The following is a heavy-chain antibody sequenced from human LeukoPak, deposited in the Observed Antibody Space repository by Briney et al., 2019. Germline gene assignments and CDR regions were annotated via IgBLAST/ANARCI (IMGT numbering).Heavy chain of an antibody. CDR2: IYTSGST. CDR1: GGSISSGDYY. CDR3: ARGDQLDWFDP. D-gene: IGHD2-2*01. V-gene: IGHV4-61*02. Sequence: SETLSLTCTVSGGSISSGDYYWSWIRQPPGKGLEWIGRIYTSGSTNYNPSLKSRVTMSVDTSKNQFSLKLSSVTAADTAVYYCARGDQLDWFDPWGQGTLVTVSS. J-gene: IGHJ5*02.